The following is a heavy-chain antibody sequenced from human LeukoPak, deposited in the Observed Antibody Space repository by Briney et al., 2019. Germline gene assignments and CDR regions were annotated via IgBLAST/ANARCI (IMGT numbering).Heavy chain of an antibody. D-gene: IGHD3-16*01. Sequence: GGSLRLSCAASGFSLRSFAIHWVRQAPGKGLEYVSATSGDGGTTFCASSLQGRCTISRDNSNQMVYLQLGGLKIEDMGLYYCARGDTRLGGAFGVWGQGTMVTVSP. V-gene: IGHV3-64*01. CDR2: TSGDGGTT. CDR3: ARGDTRLGGAFGV. CDR1: GFSLRSFA. J-gene: IGHJ3*01.